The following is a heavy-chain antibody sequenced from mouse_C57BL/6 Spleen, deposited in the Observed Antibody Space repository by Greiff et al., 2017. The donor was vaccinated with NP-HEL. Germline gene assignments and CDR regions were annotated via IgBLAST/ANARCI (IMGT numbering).Heavy chain of an antibody. V-gene: IGHV1-75*01. Sequence: QVQLQQSGPELVKPGASVKISCKASGYTFTDYYINWVKQRPGQGLEWIGWIFPGSGSTYYNEKFKGKATLTVDKSSSTAYMLLSSLTSEDSAVYFCARKAGKITTVERYFDYWGQGTTLTVSS. CDR3: ARKAGKITTVERYFDY. CDR2: IFPGSGST. CDR1: GYTFTDYY. D-gene: IGHD1-1*01. J-gene: IGHJ2*01.